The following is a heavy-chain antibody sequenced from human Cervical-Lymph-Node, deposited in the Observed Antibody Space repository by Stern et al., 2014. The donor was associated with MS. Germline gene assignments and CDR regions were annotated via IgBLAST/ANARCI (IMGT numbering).Heavy chain of an antibody. J-gene: IGHJ4*02. Sequence: QLQLQESGSGLVKPSQTLSLTCAVSGGSISSGDYSWSWIRQPPGKSLEWIGYIVHSGSTYYNPPLKSRVSISVDRSKNQFSLKLSSVTAADTAMYYCARIFGGNFDNWGQGTLVTVSS. CDR3: ARIFGGNFDN. V-gene: IGHV4-30-2*01. CDR2: IVHSGST. D-gene: IGHD4-23*01. CDR1: GGSISSGDYS.